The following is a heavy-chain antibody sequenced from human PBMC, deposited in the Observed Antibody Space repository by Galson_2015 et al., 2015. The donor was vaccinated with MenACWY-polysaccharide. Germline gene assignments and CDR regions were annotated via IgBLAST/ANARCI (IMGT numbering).Heavy chain of an antibody. CDR3: ANLWPGTIFRFDP. Sequence: SLRLSCAASGFTFSTYAMSWVRQAPGKGLEWVSAISNSGGSTYYADSVKGRFTISRDNSKNTLHLQMNSLRAEDTAVYYCANLWPGTIFRFDPWGQGILVTVSS. D-gene: IGHD3-3*01. CDR2: ISNSGGST. J-gene: IGHJ5*02. CDR1: GFTFSTYA. V-gene: IGHV3-23*01.